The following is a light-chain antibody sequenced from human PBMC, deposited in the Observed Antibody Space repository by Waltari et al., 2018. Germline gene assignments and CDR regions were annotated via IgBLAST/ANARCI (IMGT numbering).Light chain of an antibody. CDR1: NFGGQS. CDR3: QVWESSTEVL. Sequence: SYVLAQPPSVSVAPGKTATITCGGDNFGGQSLHWYQRKPGQAPVLVIYYDDNRPSGIPERFSGSISGNTATLTISGVEAGDEADYFCQVWESSTEVLFGGGTKLTVL. J-gene: IGLJ2*01. V-gene: IGLV3-21*01. CDR2: YDD.